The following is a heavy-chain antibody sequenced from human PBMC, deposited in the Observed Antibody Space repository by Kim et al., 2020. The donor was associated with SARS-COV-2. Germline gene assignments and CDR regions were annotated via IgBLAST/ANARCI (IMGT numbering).Heavy chain of an antibody. CDR3: ASDIRRGTTVVHYYFDY. CDR1: GDSVSSNSAA. Sequence: SQTLSLTCAISGDSVSSNSAAWNWIRQSPSRGLEWLGRAYYRSKWYNDYAVSVKSRITINPDTSKNQFSLQLNSVTPEDTAVYYCASDIRRGTTVVHYYFDYWGQRTLVTVSS. V-gene: IGHV6-1*01. J-gene: IGHJ4*02. CDR2: AYYRSKWYN. D-gene: IGHD4-17*01.